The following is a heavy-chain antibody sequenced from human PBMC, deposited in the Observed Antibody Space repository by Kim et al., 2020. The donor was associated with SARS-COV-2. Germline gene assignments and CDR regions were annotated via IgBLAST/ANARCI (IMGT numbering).Heavy chain of an antibody. CDR1: GFTFSNYG. CDR2: ISSRSSTI. CDR3: ARQSARRNY. D-gene: IGHD6-6*01. Sequence: GGSLRLSCAASGFTFSNYGMNWVRQAPGKGLEWVSYISSRSSTIYYADSVKGRFTVSRDNAKNSLYLQMNSLTDEDTAVYYCARQSARRNYWGQGTLVTVSS. V-gene: IGHV3-48*02. J-gene: IGHJ4*02.